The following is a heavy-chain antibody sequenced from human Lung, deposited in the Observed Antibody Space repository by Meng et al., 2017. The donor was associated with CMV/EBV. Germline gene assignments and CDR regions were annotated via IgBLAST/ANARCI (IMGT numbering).Heavy chain of an antibody. CDR2: NSNSGSAK. V-gene: IGHV3-48*04. CDR3: ARSLFDSNDPFDY. Sequence: GESLKISCAASGFTFSSYTINLVRQAAGKGLGMVSYNSNSGSAKYYADSLRGRFTISRDNVKNSLYLQMNSLRADDTAVYYCARSLFDSNDPFDYWGQGTVVTVSS. J-gene: IGHJ4*02. D-gene: IGHD3-22*01. CDR1: GFTFSSYT.